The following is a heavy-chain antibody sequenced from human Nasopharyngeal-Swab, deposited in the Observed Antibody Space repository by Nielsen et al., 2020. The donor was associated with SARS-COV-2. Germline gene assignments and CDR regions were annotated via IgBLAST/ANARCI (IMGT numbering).Heavy chain of an antibody. D-gene: IGHD3-10*01. CDR1: GFTVRSNY. V-gene: IGHV3-66*02. Sequence: GESLKISCAVSGFTVRSNYMSWIRQAPGKGLERVSVIFPGGTIFYADSVRGRFTISRDNSKNTLYLQMSSLRYEDTAVYYCASVFTMVRGVIIGASNYYYGMDVWGQGTTVTVSS. CDR2: IFPGGTI. CDR3: ASVFTMVRGVIIGASNYYYGMDV. J-gene: IGHJ6*02.